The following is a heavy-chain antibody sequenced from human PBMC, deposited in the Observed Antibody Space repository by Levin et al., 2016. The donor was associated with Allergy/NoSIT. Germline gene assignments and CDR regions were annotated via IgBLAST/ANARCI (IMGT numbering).Heavy chain of an antibody. CDR2: ISGSGGST. Sequence: GESLKISCAASGFTFSSHAMSWVRQAPGKGLEWVSGISGSGGSTYYADSVKGRFTISRDNAKNSLYLQMNSLRAEDTAVYYCARDVDYYGVDVWGQGTTVTVSS. CDR1: GFTFSSHA. CDR3: ARDVDYYGVDV. J-gene: IGHJ6*02. V-gene: IGHV3-23*01.